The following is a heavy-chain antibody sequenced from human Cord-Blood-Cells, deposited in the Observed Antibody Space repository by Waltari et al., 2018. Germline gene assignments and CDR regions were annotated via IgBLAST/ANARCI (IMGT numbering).Heavy chain of an antibody. CDR2: INHSGST. CDR1: GGSFSGYY. D-gene: IGHD5-18*01. Sequence: QVQLQQWGAGLLKPSETLSLTCAVYGGSFSGYYWSWIRQPPGTGLEWIGEINHSGSTNYNPSLKSRVTISVDTSKNQFSMKLSSVTAADTAVYYCAREPLTGDTGDWYCDLWGRGTLVTVSS. V-gene: IGHV4-34*01. J-gene: IGHJ2*01. CDR3: AREPLTGDTGDWYCDL.